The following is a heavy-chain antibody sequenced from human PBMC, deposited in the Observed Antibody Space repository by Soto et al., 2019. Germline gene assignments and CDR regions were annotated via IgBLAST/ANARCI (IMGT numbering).Heavy chain of an antibody. Sequence: GGSLRLSCAASGFTFSDYYMSWIRQAPGKGLEWVSYISSSGSTIYYADSVKGRFTISRGNAKNSLYLQMNSLRAEDTAVYYCARGNPRQYYDILTGYGWFDPWGQGTLVTVSS. CDR1: GFTFSDYY. J-gene: IGHJ5*02. CDR2: ISSSGSTI. V-gene: IGHV3-11*01. CDR3: ARGNPRQYYDILTGYGWFDP. D-gene: IGHD3-9*01.